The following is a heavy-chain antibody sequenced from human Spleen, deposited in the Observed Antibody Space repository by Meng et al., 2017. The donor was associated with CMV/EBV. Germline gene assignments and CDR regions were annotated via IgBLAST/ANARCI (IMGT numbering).Heavy chain of an antibody. J-gene: IGHJ4*02. D-gene: IGHD3-16*02. V-gene: IGHV2-5*01. CDR2: IYWNDDK. CDR1: TSGAG. Sequence: TSGAGVGWIRQPPGRALEWLALIYWNDDKNYSPSLNNRLTITKDTSRNQVVLTMTNVDPADTATYYCAHSRQYYDYVWGNYRKIVDSWGLGALVTVSS. CDR3: AHSRQYYDYVWGNYRKIVDS.